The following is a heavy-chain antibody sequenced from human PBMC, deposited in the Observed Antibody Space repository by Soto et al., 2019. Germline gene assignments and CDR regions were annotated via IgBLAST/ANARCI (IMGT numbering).Heavy chain of an antibody. D-gene: IGHD2-15*01. CDR2: IYKSTTT. J-gene: IGHJ5*01. CDR1: GDSISTVDYF. CDR3: ARGRYCLTGRCLLNWFDS. V-gene: IGHV4-30-4*01. Sequence: PSETPSLTCSVSGDSISTVDYFWAWIRQPPGQALEYIGYIYKSTTTFYNPSFESRVAISLDTSKSQFSLTVTSVTAADTAVYFCARGRYCLTGRCLLNWFDSWGPGTLDTVSS.